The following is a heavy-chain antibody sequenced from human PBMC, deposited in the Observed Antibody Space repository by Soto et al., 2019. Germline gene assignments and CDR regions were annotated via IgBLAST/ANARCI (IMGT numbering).Heavy chain of an antibody. CDR2: VSSDGSST. V-gene: IGHV3-74*01. J-gene: IGHJ4*02. CDR1: GFTFSSHW. Sequence: PGGSLRLSCAASGFTFSSHWMNWVRQAPGKGLEWVSRVSSDGSSTSYADSVEGRFTISRDNAKNTLYLQMNGLRAEDAAVYYCARAGAAVTGPHLFDNWGQGTLVTVSS. D-gene: IGHD6-19*01. CDR3: ARAGAAVTGPHLFDN.